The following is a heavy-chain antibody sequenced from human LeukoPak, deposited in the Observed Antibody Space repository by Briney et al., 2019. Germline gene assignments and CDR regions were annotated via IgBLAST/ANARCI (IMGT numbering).Heavy chain of an antibody. J-gene: IGHJ4*02. CDR1: GYSISSGYY. CDR3: ARGLSDSSGYYHDY. Sequence: TSETLSLTCTVSGYSISSGYYWGWIRQPPGKGLEWIRSIYYSGSTYYNPSLKSRVTISVDTSKNQFSLKLSSVTAADTAVYYCARGLSDSSGYYHDYWGQGTLVTVSS. D-gene: IGHD3-22*01. V-gene: IGHV4-38-2*02. CDR2: IYYSGST.